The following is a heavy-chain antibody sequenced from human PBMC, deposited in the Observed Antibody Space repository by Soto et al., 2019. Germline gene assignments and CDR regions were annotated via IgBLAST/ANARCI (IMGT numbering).Heavy chain of an antibody. D-gene: IGHD2-15*01. Sequence: QVQLVQSGAEVKKPGASVKVSCEASGYSFTNYGISWVRQAAGQGLEWMGWISAYTGNTKYAQKLQGRVTMTTDTSTSTAYMELRSLRSDDTAVYYCAREGGDIGSSEYWGQGTLVTVSS. V-gene: IGHV1-18*01. CDR2: ISAYTGNT. J-gene: IGHJ4*02. CDR3: AREGGDIGSSEY. CDR1: GYSFTNYG.